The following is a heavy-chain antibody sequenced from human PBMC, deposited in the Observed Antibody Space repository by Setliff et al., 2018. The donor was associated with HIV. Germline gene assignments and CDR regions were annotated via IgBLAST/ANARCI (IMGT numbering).Heavy chain of an antibody. J-gene: IGHJ6*02. CDR2: INPNSGGT. CDR1: GGTFSNYA. Sequence: ASVKVSCKAFGGTFSNYAFSWVRQAPGQGLEWMGRINPNSGGTNYAQKFQGRVTMTEDTSTDTAYMELSSLSFEDTAVYYCATTGPYSGSLYGMDVWGQGTTVTVS. D-gene: IGHD1-26*01. V-gene: IGHV1-8*01. CDR3: ATTGPYSGSLYGMDV.